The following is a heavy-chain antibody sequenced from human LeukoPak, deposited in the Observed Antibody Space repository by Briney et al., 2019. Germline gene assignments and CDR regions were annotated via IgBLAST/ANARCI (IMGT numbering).Heavy chain of an antibody. D-gene: IGHD3-16*02. V-gene: IGHV1-18*01. CDR3: ARDRTYMITFGGVIVLSH. CDR2: VSAHNGNT. J-gene: IGHJ4*02. Sequence: ASVTVSCKASGYTFTSYGISWVRQAPGQGLEWMGWVSAHNGNTDYAKKFQGRVTMTTDRSTSTVYMEMRSLRSDDSAVYYCARDRTYMITFGGVIVLSHWGQGALVTVSS. CDR1: GYTFTSYG.